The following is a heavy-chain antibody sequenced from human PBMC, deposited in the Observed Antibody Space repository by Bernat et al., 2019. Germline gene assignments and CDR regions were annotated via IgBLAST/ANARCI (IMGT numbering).Heavy chain of an antibody. CDR3: ARGKDFWSGYYGGYYFDY. CDR1: CGSISSSIYY. CDR2: IYYSGST. J-gene: IGHJ4*02. V-gene: IGHV4-39*01. D-gene: IGHD3-3*01. Sequence: QLQLQESGPGLVKPSETLSLTCTVSCGSISSSIYYWGWIRQPPGTGLEWIGSIYYSGSTYYNPYLKVRVTIAVETYKIQLSLKVSSVTGAEAGVYYCARGKDFWSGYYGGYYFDYWGQGTLVTVSS.